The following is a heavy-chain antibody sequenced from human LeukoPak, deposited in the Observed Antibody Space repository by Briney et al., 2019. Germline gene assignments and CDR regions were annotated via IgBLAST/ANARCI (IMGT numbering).Heavy chain of an antibody. V-gene: IGHV4-61*02. J-gene: IGHJ5*02. CDR1: GGSISSGSYY. Sequence: SSQTLSLTCTVSGGSISSGSYYWSWIRQPAGKGLEWIGRIYTSGSTNYNPSLKSRVTISVDTSKNQFSLKLSSMTAADTAVYYCARDPGDNWFDPWGQGTLVTVSS. D-gene: IGHD1-26*01. CDR3: ARDPGDNWFDP. CDR2: IYTSGST.